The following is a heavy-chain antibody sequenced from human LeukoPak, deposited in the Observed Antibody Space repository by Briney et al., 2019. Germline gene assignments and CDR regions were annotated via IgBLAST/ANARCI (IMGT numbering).Heavy chain of an antibody. D-gene: IGHD3-22*01. V-gene: IGHV3-30*02. Sequence: QAGGSLRLSCAASGFTFSSYGMHWVRQAPGKGLEWVAFIRYDGSNKYYADSVKGRFTISRDNSKNTLYLQMNSLRAEDTAVYYCAKKTVDSSVYSRRYYFGYWGQGTLVTVSS. CDR1: GFTFSSYG. CDR2: IRYDGSNK. J-gene: IGHJ4*02. CDR3: AKKTVDSSVYSRRYYFGY.